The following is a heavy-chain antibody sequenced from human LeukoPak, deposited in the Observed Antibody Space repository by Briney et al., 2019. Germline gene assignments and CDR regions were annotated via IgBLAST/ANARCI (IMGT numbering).Heavy chain of an antibody. CDR1: GFIFSNYW. CDR3: ARELGGSIAAAGTETWFDP. J-gene: IGHJ5*02. Sequence: GGSLRLSCAASGFIFSNYWVTWLRQAPGKGLEWVANVKQDGSEKYYVDSVEGRFTISRDNAKNSLYLQLDSLRAEDTAVYYCARELGGSIAAAGTETWFDPWGQGTLVTVSS. D-gene: IGHD6-13*01. CDR2: VKQDGSEK. V-gene: IGHV3-7*05.